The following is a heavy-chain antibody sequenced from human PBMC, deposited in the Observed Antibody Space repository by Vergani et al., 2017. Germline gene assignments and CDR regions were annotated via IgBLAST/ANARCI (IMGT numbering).Heavy chain of an antibody. D-gene: IGHD1-1*01. J-gene: IGHJ6*02. CDR1: GGSISSGDYY. CDR3: ARDLERDYYYGMDV. CDR2: IYYSGST. V-gene: IGHV4-30-4*08. Sequence: QVQLQQWGPGLVTPSGTLSLTCAVYGGSISSGDYYWSWIRQPPGKGLEWIGYIYYSGSTYYNPSLKSRVTISVDTSKNQFSLKLSSVTAADTAVYYCARDLERDYYYGMDVWGQGTTVTVSS.